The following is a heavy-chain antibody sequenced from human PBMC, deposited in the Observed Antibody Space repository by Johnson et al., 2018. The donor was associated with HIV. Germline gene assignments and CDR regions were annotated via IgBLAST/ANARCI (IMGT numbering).Heavy chain of an antibody. J-gene: IGHJ3*01. CDR1: GFTFDDYG. D-gene: IGHD4/OR15-4a*01. CDR2: INWNGGST. CDR3: VRDDYAWQI. Sequence: VLLVESGGVVVQPGGSLRLSCAASGFTFDDYGMSWVRQAPGKGLAWVSGINWNGGSTGYEDSVKGRFTISRDNANKTLYLEMKSLRADDTAAYSCVRDDYAWQIWGQRSMVTV. V-gene: IGHV3-20*04.